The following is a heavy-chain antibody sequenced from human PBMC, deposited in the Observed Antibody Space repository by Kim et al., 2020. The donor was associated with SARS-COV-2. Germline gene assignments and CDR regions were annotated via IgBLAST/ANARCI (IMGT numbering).Heavy chain of an antibody. V-gene: IGHV4-34*01. CDR1: GGSLSGYY. CDR2: ITQTGVT. J-gene: IGHJ5*02. D-gene: IGHD3-3*01. Sequence: SETLSLSCDVYGGSLSGYYWTWVRQLPGKSLEWIGEITQTGVTNYNPSPKSRVHLSVDASNNRFFLNLGSVIAADTGVYYCARWVGWSGYPAYFDPWRHGNPDTVSS. CDR3: ARWVGWSGYPAYFDP.